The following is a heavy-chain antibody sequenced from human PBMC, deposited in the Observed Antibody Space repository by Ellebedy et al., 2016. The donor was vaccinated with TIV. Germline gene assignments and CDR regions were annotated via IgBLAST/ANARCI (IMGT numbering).Heavy chain of an antibody. CDR3: ARDTPKYQLFRRGVTAMAYYGMDV. CDR2: IIPIFGTA. J-gene: IGHJ6*02. Sequence: AASVKVSCKASGGTFSSYAISWVRQAPGQGLEWMGGIIPIFGTANYAQKLQGRVTMTTDTSTSTAYMELRSLRSDDTAVYYCARDTPKYQLFRRGVTAMAYYGMDVWGQGTTVTVSS. CDR1: GGTFSSYA. V-gene: IGHV1-69*05. D-gene: IGHD2-21*02.